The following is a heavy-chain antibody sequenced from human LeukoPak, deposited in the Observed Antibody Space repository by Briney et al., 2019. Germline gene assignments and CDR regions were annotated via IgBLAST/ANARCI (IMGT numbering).Heavy chain of an antibody. CDR1: GDSISSSSYY. D-gene: IGHD6-13*01. J-gene: IGHJ4*02. Sequence: SETLSLTCTVSGDSISSSSYYWGWIRQPPGKGLEWIGSIYYSGSTYYNPSLKSRVTISVDTSKNQFSLRLSSVTAADTAVYCCARVEIAAAGTDYWGQGTLVTVSS. CDR2: IYYSGST. V-gene: IGHV4-39*01. CDR3: ARVEIAAAGTDY.